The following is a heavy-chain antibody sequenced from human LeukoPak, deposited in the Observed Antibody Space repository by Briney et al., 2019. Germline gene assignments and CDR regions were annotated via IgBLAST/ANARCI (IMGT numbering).Heavy chain of an antibody. Sequence: PSETLSLTCTVSGGSISSYYWSWIRQPPGKGLEWIGYIYYSGSTNYNPSLKSRVTISVDTPKNQFSLKLSSVTAADTAVYYCARRDTAMEEFDYWGQGTLVTVSS. CDR3: ARRDTAMEEFDY. CDR1: GGSISSYY. CDR2: IYYSGST. D-gene: IGHD5-18*01. V-gene: IGHV4-59*08. J-gene: IGHJ4*02.